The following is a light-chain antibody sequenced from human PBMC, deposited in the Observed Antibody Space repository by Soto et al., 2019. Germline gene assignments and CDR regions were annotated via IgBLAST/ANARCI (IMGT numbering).Light chain of an antibody. CDR1: QIVTSS. Sequence: EIVLTQSPATLSLSPWTGATLSCRASQIVTSSVAWYQQRPGQAPRLLIYDTFTRATGIPARFSAKGAGTDFTLTISSLEPEDSAVYFYQLRSDWPPTYTFGQGTKLE. J-gene: IGKJ2*01. V-gene: IGKV3-11*01. CDR3: QLRSDWPPTYT. CDR2: DTF.